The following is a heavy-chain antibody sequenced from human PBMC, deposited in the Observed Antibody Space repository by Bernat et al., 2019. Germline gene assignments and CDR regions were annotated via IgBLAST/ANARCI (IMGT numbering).Heavy chain of an antibody. D-gene: IGHD2-2*01. CDR2: IYYSGST. Sequence: QLQLQESGPGLVKPSETLSLTCTVSGGSISSSSYYWGWIRQPPGKGLEWIGSIYYSGSTYYNPSLKSRVTISVDTSKNQFSLKLSSVTAADTAVYYCARQIEYQLLMVGAPYNWFDPWGQGTLVTVSS. CDR1: GGSISSSSYY. V-gene: IGHV4-39*01. J-gene: IGHJ5*02. CDR3: ARQIEYQLLMVGAPYNWFDP.